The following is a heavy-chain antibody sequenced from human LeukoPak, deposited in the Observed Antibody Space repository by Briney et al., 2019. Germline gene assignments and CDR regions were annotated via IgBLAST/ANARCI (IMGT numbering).Heavy chain of an antibody. J-gene: IGHJ4*02. CDR3: TTERSGSFPY. Sequence: GSLRLSFAASGFTVSSAWMNWVRQTPGTGLEWVGLIKSKTDGGTIDYAAPVKGRFTISRDDSKNTLYLQMNSLKTEDTAVYYCTTERSGSFPYWGQGALVTVSS. V-gene: IGHV3-15*01. CDR1: GFTVSSAW. D-gene: IGHD1-26*01. CDR2: IKSKTDGGTI.